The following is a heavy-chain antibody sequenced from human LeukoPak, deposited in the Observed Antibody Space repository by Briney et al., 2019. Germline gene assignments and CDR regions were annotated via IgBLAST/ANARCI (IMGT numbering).Heavy chain of an antibody. V-gene: IGHV3-7*01. CDR2: INQDGSEM. J-gene: IGHJ2*01. CDR1: GFTFSNYW. D-gene: IGHD3-22*01. CDR3: ARDRGNMIVVRTTNWSFDL. Sequence: GGSLRLSCAASGFTFSNYWMSWVRQAPGKGLEWLANINQDGSEMYYVDSVKGRFTISRDNGKNSLYLQINSLRADDTAVYYCARDRGNMIVVRTTNWSFDLWGRGTLVTVSS.